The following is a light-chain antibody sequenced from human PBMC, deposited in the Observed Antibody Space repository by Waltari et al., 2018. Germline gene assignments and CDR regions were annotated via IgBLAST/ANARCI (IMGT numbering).Light chain of an antibody. Sequence: EIVLTQSPGTLSLSPGERATLDCRASQSVNNNYLAWYQQKPGQAPRLLIYGASTRATGIPDRFRGSGSGTDFTLTISRLEPEDFAAYYCQQYATSPEAFGGGTKVDIK. CDR1: QSVNNNY. CDR2: GAS. V-gene: IGKV3-20*01. CDR3: QQYATSPEA. J-gene: IGKJ4*01.